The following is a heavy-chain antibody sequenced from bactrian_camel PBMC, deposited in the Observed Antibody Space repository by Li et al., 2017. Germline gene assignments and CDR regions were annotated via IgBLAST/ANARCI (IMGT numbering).Heavy chain of an antibody. Sequence: HVQLVESGGGSVQPGGSLGLSCVVSGHSRGSNCVGWYRLPPGRAPAEREGIAAIRRSGGETWYADSVKGRFTISQDNAKNTVYLQMNSLKPEDSAIYTCAAPAGASPPPYHCSSPPKYWGQGTQVTVS. CDR1: GHSRGSNC. CDR3: AAPAGASPPPYHCSSPPKY. J-gene: IGHJ4*01. CDR2: IRRSGGET. V-gene: IGHV3-3*01.